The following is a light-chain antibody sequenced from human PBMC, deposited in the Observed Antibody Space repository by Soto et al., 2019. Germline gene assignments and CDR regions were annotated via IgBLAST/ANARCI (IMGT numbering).Light chain of an antibody. CDR1: QSVDIN. CDR3: QQYNNWPHS. V-gene: IGKV3-15*01. J-gene: IGKJ2*01. CDR2: GAF. Sequence: EIVMTQSPATLSVSPGGRATLSCRASQSVDINLAWYQQRPGQSPRLLVYGAFTRATGLPARFSVRGSGTEFTLTISSLQFEDFAVYYCQQYNNWPHSFGQGTKLES.